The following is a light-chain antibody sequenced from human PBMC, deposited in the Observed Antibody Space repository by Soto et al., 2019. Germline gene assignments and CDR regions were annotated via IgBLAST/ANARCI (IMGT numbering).Light chain of an antibody. Sequence: DIQMTQSPSFLSASVGDRVTISCRASQSISNWLAWYQQKPGKAPKLLIYDASSLESGVPSRFSGSGSGTEFTLTISSLQPEDFATYYCQKYNSFWTFGQGTKVDIK. J-gene: IGKJ1*01. V-gene: IGKV1-5*01. CDR2: DAS. CDR1: QSISNW. CDR3: QKYNSFWT.